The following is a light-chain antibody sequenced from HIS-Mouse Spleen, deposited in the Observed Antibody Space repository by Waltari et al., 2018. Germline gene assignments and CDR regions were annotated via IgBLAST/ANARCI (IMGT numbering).Light chain of an antibody. V-gene: IGKV3-15*01. J-gene: IGKJ2*01. Sequence: EIVMPQSPATLSVSPGERATLSCRASQSVSSNLAWYQQKPGQAPRLLIYGASTRATGIPARFSGSGSGTEFTLTISSMQSEDFAVYYCQQYGSSPPYTFGQGTKLEIK. CDR1: QSVSSN. CDR2: GAS. CDR3: QQYGSSPPYT.